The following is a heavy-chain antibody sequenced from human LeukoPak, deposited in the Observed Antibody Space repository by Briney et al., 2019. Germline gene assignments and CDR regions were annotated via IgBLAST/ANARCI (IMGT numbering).Heavy chain of an antibody. CDR3: ARATAYGGSSYFDY. CDR1: GFTFSDHN. J-gene: IGHJ4*02. V-gene: IGHV3-72*01. CDR2: TRNKANSYTT. D-gene: IGHD4-23*01. Sequence: PGGSLRLSCAASGFTFSDHNMDWVRQAPGKGLEWVGRTRNKANSYTTEYAASVKGRFTISRDDSKNSLYLQMNSLKTEDTAVYYCARATAYGGSSYFDYWGQGTLVTVSS.